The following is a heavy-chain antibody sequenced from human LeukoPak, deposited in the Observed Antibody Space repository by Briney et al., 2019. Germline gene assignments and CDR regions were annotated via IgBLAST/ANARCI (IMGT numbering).Heavy chain of an antibody. CDR2: INAGNGNT. Sequence: ASVMVSCKASGYTFTSYAMHWVRQAPGQRLEWMGWINAGNGNTKYSQKFQGRVTITRDTSASTAYMELSSLRSEDTAVYYCAGNGDYGTYVYGMDVWGQGTTVTVSS. CDR3: AGNGDYGTYVYGMDV. D-gene: IGHD4-17*01. J-gene: IGHJ6*02. CDR1: GYTFTSYA. V-gene: IGHV1-3*01.